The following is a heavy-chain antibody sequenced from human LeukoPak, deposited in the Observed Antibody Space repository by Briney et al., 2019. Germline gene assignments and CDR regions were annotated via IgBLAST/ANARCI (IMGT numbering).Heavy chain of an antibody. CDR2: ISAYNGNT. D-gene: IGHD6-19*01. V-gene: IGHV1-18*01. CDR3: AREGSSRWSGGDWFAT. CDR1: GYTFTSYG. Sequence: GASVKVSCKASGYTFTSYGISWVRQAPGQGLEWMGWISAYNGNTNYAQKLQGRVTMTTDTSTSTAYMELRSLRSDDTAVYDCAREGSSRWSGGDWFATWGQGPLVTVSS. J-gene: IGHJ5*02.